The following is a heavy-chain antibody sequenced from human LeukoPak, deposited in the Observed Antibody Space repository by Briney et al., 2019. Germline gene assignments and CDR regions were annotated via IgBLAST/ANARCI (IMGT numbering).Heavy chain of an antibody. CDR2: ISSSSSTI. Sequence: PGGSLRLSCAASGFTFSSYSMNWVRQAPGKGLEWVSYISSSSSTIYYADSVKGRFTISRDNAKNSLYLQMNSLRAEDTAVYYCARDQTYYDFWSGYKGHAFDIWGQGTMVTVSS. J-gene: IGHJ3*02. CDR1: GFTFSSYS. CDR3: ARDQTYYDFWSGYKGHAFDI. D-gene: IGHD3-3*01. V-gene: IGHV3-48*01.